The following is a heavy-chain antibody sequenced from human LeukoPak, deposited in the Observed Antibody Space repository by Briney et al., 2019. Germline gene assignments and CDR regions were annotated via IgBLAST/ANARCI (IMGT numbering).Heavy chain of an antibody. CDR2: IYYSGST. CDR1: GGSISSSSHY. D-gene: IGHD2-21*01. Sequence: SETLSLTCTVSGGSISSSSHYWGWIRQPPGRGLEWIGSIYYSGSTYYSPSLKSRVTISVDTSKNQFSLKLSSVSAADTAVYHCARHIVVVSTPADWFDPWGQGTLVTVSS. CDR3: ARHIVVVSTPADWFDP. V-gene: IGHV4-39*01. J-gene: IGHJ5*02.